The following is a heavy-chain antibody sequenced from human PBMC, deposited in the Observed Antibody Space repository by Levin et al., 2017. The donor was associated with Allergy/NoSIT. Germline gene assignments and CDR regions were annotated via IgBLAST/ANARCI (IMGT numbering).Heavy chain of an antibody. V-gene: IGHV3-9*01. CDR3: AKDMTVGFGGGGFDS. Sequence: SLKISCATSGFTFNDYALHWVRQAPGKGLEWVSGITWNSANIGYVDSVKGRFTISRDNAKKALYLEMSSLRPEDTALYYCAKDMTVGFGGGGFDSWGQGTQVIVSS. CDR1: GFTFNDYA. CDR2: ITWNSANI. J-gene: IGHJ4*01. D-gene: IGHD3-10*01.